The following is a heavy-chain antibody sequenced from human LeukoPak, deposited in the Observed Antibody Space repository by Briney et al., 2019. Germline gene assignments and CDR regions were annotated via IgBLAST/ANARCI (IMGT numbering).Heavy chain of an antibody. CDR2: ISYIGST. J-gene: IGHJ3*01. CDR1: DDSFSNHY. V-gene: IGHV4-59*11. D-gene: IGHD4-17*01. CDR3: EGDVVTVTKGFGM. Sequence: SETLSLTCAVSDDSFSNHYWTWIRQPPGKGLEWVGYISYIGSTIYNPYLKNRVTISIDTSKNQFSLKLSTVTAADTAVDYCEGDVVTVTKGFGMGGRGTVVSVSS.